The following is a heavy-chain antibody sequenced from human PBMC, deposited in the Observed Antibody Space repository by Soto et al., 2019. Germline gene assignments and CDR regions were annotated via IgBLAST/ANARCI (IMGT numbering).Heavy chain of an antibody. V-gene: IGHV3-11*01. CDR1: GFTFSDYY. J-gene: IGHJ5*02. CDR3: ARDVGATSYWFDP. CDR2: ISSSGSTI. Sequence: GGSLRLSCTASGFTFSDYYMSWIRQAPGKGLEWVSYISSSGSTIYYADSVKGRFTISRDNAKNSLYLQMNSLRAEDTAVYYCARDVGATSYWFDPWGQGTLVTVSS. D-gene: IGHD1-26*01.